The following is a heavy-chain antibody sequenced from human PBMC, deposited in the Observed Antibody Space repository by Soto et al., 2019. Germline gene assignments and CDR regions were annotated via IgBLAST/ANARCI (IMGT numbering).Heavy chain of an antibody. CDR2: INPNSGDT. J-gene: IGHJ4*02. V-gene: IGHV1-2*06. CDR1: GYTFTAYD. CDR3: TRPAPGPFYYDSSGYFISDY. D-gene: IGHD3-22*01. Sequence: ASVKVSCKASGYTFTAYDIHWVRQAPGQGLEWMGRINPNSGDTNYAQNFQGRVIMTRDTSISTAYMELSRLRSDDTAVYYCTRPAPGPFYYDSSGYFISDYWGQGTLVTVSS.